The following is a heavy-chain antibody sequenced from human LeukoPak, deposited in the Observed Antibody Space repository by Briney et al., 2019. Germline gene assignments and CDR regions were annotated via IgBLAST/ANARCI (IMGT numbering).Heavy chain of an antibody. Sequence: ASVKVSRKASGGTFSSYAISWVRQAPGQGLEWMGRIIPIFGTANYAQKFQGRVTITTDESTSTAYMELSSLRSEDTAVYYCARGSKVLEWPTENWFDPWGQGTLVTVSS. D-gene: IGHD3-3*01. CDR3: ARGSKVLEWPTENWFDP. CDR2: IIPIFGTA. V-gene: IGHV1-69*05. J-gene: IGHJ5*02. CDR1: GGTFSSYA.